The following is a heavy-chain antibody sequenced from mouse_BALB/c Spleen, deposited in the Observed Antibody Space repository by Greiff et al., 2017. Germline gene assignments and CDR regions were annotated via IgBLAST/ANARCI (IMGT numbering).Heavy chain of an antibody. Sequence: EVQLVESGGDLVKPGGSLKLSCAASGLTFSSYGMSWVRQTPDKRLEWVATISSGGSYTYYPDSVKGRFTISRDNAKNTLYLQMSSLKSEDTAMYYCARTNRYEGDYWGQGTSVTVSS. CDR2: ISSGGSYT. CDR3: ARTNRYEGDY. D-gene: IGHD2-14*01. CDR1: GLTFSSYG. J-gene: IGHJ4*01. V-gene: IGHV5-6*01.